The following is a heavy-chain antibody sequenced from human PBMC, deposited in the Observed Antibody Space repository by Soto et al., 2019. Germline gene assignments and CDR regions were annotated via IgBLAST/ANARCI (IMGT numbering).Heavy chain of an antibody. CDR2: IYYSGST. CDR3: ARALYCSSTSCYAYNWFDP. D-gene: IGHD2-2*01. Sequence: TLSLTCTVSGGSISSGGYYWSWIRQHPGKGLEWIGYIYYSGSTYYNPSLKSRVTISVDTSKNQFSLKLSSVTAADTAVYYCARALYCSSTSCYAYNWFDPWGQGTLVTLSS. CDR1: GGSISSGGYY. V-gene: IGHV4-31*03. J-gene: IGHJ5*02.